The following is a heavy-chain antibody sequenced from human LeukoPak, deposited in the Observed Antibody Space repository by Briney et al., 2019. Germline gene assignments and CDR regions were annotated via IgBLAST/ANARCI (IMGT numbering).Heavy chain of an antibody. CDR1: GYSFSNYG. Sequence: ASVKVSCKASGYSFSNYGITWVRQVPGQGLEWMGRISAYNGNTNYAQKVQGRVSMTTDTSTSTAYMELRSLRIDDTAMYYCARDSADCSGGSCYSAEYFQHWGQGTLVTVSS. J-gene: IGHJ1*01. CDR2: ISAYNGNT. D-gene: IGHD2-15*01. CDR3: ARDSADCSGGSCYSAEYFQH. V-gene: IGHV1-18*01.